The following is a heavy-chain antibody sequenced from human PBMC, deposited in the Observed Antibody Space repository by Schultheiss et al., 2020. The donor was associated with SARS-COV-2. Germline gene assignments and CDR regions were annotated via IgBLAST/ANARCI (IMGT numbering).Heavy chain of an antibody. V-gene: IGHV3-7*01. CDR1: GFTFSSYW. J-gene: IGHJ4*02. CDR3: ARQYSSEGLNY. Sequence: GESLKISCAASGFTFSSYWMSWVRQAPGKGLEWVANIKQDGSEKYYVDSVKGRFTISRDNAKNSVYLQMNSLRAEDTAIYYCARQYSSEGLNYWGQGTLVTVSS. CDR2: IKQDGSEK. D-gene: IGHD6-19*01.